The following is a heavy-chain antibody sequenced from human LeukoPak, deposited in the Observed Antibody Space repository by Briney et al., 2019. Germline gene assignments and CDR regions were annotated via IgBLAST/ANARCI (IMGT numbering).Heavy chain of an antibody. V-gene: IGHV3-74*01. Sequence: GGSLRLSCAASGFTFSSYWIHWVRQVPGKGLVWVSRIGKDGRDTIYADSLKGRISGSRDNAKETLYLQMNSLRAEDTGVYFCVRESYSRGCQYMDVWGKGTTVIVSS. CDR1: GFTFSSYW. CDR3: VRESYSRGCQYMDV. D-gene: IGHD1-26*01. J-gene: IGHJ6*03. CDR2: IGKDGRDT.